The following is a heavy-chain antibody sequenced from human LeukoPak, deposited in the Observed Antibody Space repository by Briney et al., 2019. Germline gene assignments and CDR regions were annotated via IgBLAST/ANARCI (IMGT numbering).Heavy chain of an antibody. D-gene: IGHD3-9*01. CDR3: AKGGPYDILTGPNNWFDP. Sequence: PGGSLRLSCAASGFTFDDYAMHWVRQAPGKGLEWVSGISWNSGSIGYADPVKGRFTISRDNAKNSLYLQMNSLRAEDTALYYCAKGGPYDILTGPNNWFDPWGQGTLVTVSS. CDR1: GFTFDDYA. V-gene: IGHV3-9*01. J-gene: IGHJ5*02. CDR2: ISWNSGSI.